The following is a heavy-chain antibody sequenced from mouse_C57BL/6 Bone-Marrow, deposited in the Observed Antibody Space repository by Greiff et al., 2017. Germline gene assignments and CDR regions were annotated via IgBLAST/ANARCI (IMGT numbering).Heavy chain of an antibody. CDR1: RFTFSSYG. J-gene: IGHJ4*01. CDR3: ARHMVTTDYYAMDY. D-gene: IGHD2-2*01. Sequence: EVMLVESGGDLVKPGGSLKLSCAASRFTFSSYGMSWVRQTPDKRLEWVATISSGGSYTYYPDSVKGRFTISRDNAKNTLYLQMSSLKSEDTAMYYCARHMVTTDYYAMDYWGQGTSVTVSS. CDR2: ISSGGSYT. V-gene: IGHV5-6*01.